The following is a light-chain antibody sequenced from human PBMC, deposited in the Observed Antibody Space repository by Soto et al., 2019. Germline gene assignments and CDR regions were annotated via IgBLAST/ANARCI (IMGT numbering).Light chain of an antibody. V-gene: IGKV3-20*01. Sequence: DIEMTQSPPILSVSPGEGATLSCRASQSVSSSYLAWYQQKPGQAPRLLIYGASSRATGIPDRFSVSVSGTDFTLTISRLQPEDFAVYYCQQYGSSTWTFGQGTKVDIK. J-gene: IGKJ1*01. CDR1: QSVSSSY. CDR2: GAS. CDR3: QQYGSSTWT.